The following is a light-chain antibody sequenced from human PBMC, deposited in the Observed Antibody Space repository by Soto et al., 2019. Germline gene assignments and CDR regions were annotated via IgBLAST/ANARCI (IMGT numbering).Light chain of an antibody. J-gene: IGLJ2*01. V-gene: IGLV6-57*03. Sequence: NFMLTQPHSVSESPGKTVTISCTPSSGSIASNSVQWYQQRPGSAPTPVIYEDNQRPSGVPDRFSGSVDSSSNSASLSISGLKTEDEADYYCQSFDTDTVVFGGGTKLTVL. CDR2: EDN. CDR1: SGSIASNS. CDR3: QSFDTDTVV.